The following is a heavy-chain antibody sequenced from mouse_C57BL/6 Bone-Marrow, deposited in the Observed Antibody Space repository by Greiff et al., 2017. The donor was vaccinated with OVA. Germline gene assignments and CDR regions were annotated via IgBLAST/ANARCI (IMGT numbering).Heavy chain of an antibody. J-gene: IGHJ4*01. CDR2: INPSTGGT. CDR1: GYSFTGYY. Sequence: DVQLQESGPELVKPGASVKISCKASGYSFTGYYMNWVKQSPEKSLEWIGEINPSTGGTTYNQKFKAKATLTVDKSSSTAYMQLKSLTSEDSAVYYCARYYYGSSWGAMDYWGQGTSVTVSS. CDR3: ARYYYGSSWGAMDY. V-gene: IGHV1-42*01. D-gene: IGHD1-1*01.